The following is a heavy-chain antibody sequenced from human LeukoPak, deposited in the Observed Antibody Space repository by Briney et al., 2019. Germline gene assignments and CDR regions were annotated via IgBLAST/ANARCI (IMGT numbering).Heavy chain of an antibody. Sequence: ASVKVSCKVSGYTLTELSMHWVRQAPGKGLEWMGGFDPEDGETIYAQKFQGRVTMTEDTSTDTAYMELSSLRSEDTAVYYRATEPFWYSSSWPNWFDPWGQGTLVTVSS. CDR1: GYTLTELS. V-gene: IGHV1-24*01. CDR3: ATEPFWYSSSWPNWFDP. CDR2: FDPEDGET. D-gene: IGHD6-13*01. J-gene: IGHJ5*02.